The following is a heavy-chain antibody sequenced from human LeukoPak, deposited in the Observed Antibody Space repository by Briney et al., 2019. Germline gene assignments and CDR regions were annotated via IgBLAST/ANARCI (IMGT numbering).Heavy chain of an antibody. CDR2: IYYSGST. D-gene: IGHD2-2*01. V-gene: IGHV4-39*01. CDR1: GGSISSSSYY. Sequence: PSETLSLTCTVSGGSISSSSYYWGWIRQPPGKGLEWIGSIYYSGSTYYNPSLKSRVTISVDTSKNQFSLKLSSVTAADTAVYYCARLRYCSSTSCRTPVRGRSWFDPWGQGTLVTVSS. J-gene: IGHJ5*02. CDR3: ARLRYCSSTSCRTPVRGRSWFDP.